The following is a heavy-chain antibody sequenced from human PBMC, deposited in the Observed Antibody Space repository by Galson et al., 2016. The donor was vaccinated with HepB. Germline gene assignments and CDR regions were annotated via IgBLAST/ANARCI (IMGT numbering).Heavy chain of an antibody. D-gene: IGHD1-14*01. J-gene: IGHJ4*02. Sequence: SLRLSCAGSGLTFSRKGMGWVRQAPGKGLEWISYITSDSRSIYYADSVKGRFTISRDNGKNSLYLQMNSLRDEDTAIYFCARDGNHGYDMDYWGQGTLVTVSS. CDR1: GLTFSRKG. CDR3: ARDGNHGYDMDY. CDR2: ITSDSRSI. V-gene: IGHV3-48*02.